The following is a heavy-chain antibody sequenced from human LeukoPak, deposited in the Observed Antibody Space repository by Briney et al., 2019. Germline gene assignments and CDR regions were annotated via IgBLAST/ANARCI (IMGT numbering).Heavy chain of an antibody. CDR2: INPNSGGT. D-gene: IGHD3-9*01. CDR3: ARDTYDILTGYYGHFQH. Sequence: ASVKVSCKASGYTFTGYYMHWVRQAPGQGLEWMGWINPNSGGTNYAQKFQGRVTMTRDTSISTAYMELSRLRSDDTAVHYCARDTYDILTGYYGHFQHWGQGTLVTVSS. V-gene: IGHV1-2*02. CDR1: GYTFTGYY. J-gene: IGHJ1*01.